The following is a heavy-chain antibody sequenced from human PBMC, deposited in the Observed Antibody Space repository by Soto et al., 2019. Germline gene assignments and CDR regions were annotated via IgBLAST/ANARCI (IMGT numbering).Heavy chain of an antibody. V-gene: IGHV3-23*01. J-gene: IGHJ4*02. Sequence: GGSLRLACAASGFTFSSYAMSWVRQAPGKGLEWVSAISGSGGSTYYADSVKGRFTISRDNSKDTLFLQMNSLRAEDTAVYYCAKTGPGGRYFESWGQGTLVTVSS. D-gene: IGHD3-10*01. CDR3: AKTGPGGRYFES. CDR1: GFTFSSYA. CDR2: ISGSGGST.